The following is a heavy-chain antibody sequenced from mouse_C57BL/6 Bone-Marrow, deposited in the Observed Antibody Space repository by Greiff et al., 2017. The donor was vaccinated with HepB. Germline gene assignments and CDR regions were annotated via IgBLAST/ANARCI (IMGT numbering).Heavy chain of an antibody. D-gene: IGHD1-1*01. Sequence: EVQLQHSGPELVKPGASVKISCKASGYSFTGYYMNWVKQSPEKSLEWIGEINPSTGGTTYNQKFKAKATLTVDKSSSTAYMQLKSLTSEDSAVYYCARTTTVVPANWEEGSFDYWGQGTTLTVSS. CDR2: INPSTGGT. CDR1: GYSFTGYY. CDR3: ARTTTVVPANWEEGSFDY. J-gene: IGHJ2*01. V-gene: IGHV1-42*01.